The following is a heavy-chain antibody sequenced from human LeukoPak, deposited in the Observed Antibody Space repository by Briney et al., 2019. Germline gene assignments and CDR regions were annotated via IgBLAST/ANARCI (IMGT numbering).Heavy chain of an antibody. J-gene: IGHJ4*02. CDR1: GFTFSTYG. Sequence: GGSLRLSCAASGFTFSTYGMHWVRQAPGKGLEWVAVIWSDGSNKYYADSVKGRFTISRDNSKNTLYLQMNSLRAEDTAVYYCARRRYSVYDFDYWGQGTQVTVSS. V-gene: IGHV3-33*01. D-gene: IGHD5/OR15-5a*01. CDR3: ARRRYSVYDFDY. CDR2: IWSDGSNK.